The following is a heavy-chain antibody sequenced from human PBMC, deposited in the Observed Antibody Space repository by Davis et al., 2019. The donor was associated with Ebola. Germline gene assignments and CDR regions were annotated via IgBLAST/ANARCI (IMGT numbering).Heavy chain of an antibody. J-gene: IGHJ4*02. CDR2: VSSDSKTI. V-gene: IGHV3-48*02. Sequence: GESLKISCTTSGFNFLAYSMNWVRQAPGRGLEWISYVSSDSKTIYYADSVKGRFTISRDSATKSLYLQMDSLRDEDTALYYCARAVPGNRRFDHWGQGTLVTVSS. CDR1: GFNFLAYS. CDR3: ARAVPGNRRFDH. D-gene: IGHD1-14*01.